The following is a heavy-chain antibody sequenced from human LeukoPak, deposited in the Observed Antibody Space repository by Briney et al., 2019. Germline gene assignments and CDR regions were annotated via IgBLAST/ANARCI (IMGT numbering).Heavy chain of an antibody. V-gene: IGHV4-34*01. CDR2: INHSGST. D-gene: IGHD3-3*01. CDR1: GGSFSGYY. CDR3: ARAGPFYKFWSGHECYFDY. J-gene: IGHJ4*02. Sequence: SETLSLTCAVYGGSFSGYYWSWIRQPPGKGLEWIGEINHSGSTNYNPSLKSRVTISVDTSKNQFSLKLSSVTAADTAVYSCARAGPFYKFWSGHECYFDYWGQGTLVTVSS.